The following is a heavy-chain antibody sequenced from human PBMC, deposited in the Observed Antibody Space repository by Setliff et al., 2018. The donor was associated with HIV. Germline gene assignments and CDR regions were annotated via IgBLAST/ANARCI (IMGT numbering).Heavy chain of an antibody. CDR3: ARLAGQRTIAAADYFFDF. CDR2: IYHSGSS. J-gene: IGHJ4*02. CDR1: GYSISSGYY. D-gene: IGHD6-13*01. V-gene: IGHV4-38-2*01. Sequence: SETLSLTCAVSGYSISSGYYWGWIRQPPGKGLEWIGAIYHSGSSYYSPSLKSRVTLFLDTSKNQFSLTLNSLTAADTAVYYCARLAGQRTIAAADYFFDFWGQGARVTV.